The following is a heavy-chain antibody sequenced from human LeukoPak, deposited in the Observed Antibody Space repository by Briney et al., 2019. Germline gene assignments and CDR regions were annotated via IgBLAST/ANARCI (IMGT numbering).Heavy chain of an antibody. CDR2: IYYSGST. CDR3: ARDQRIAEAGLRFAFDI. V-gene: IGHV4-31*03. J-gene: IGHJ3*02. Sequence: SETLSLTCTVSGGSISSGGYYWSWIRQHPGKGLEWIGYIYYSGSTYYNPSLKSRVTISVDTSKNQFSLKLSSVTAADTAVYYCARDQRIAEAGLRFAFDIWGQGTMVTVSS. D-gene: IGHD6-19*01. CDR1: GGSISSGGYY.